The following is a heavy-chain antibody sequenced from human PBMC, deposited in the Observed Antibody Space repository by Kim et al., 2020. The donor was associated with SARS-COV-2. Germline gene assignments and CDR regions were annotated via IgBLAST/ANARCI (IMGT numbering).Heavy chain of an antibody. V-gene: IGHV3-74*01. Sequence: SVKGRFTISRDDAKNTLYVQMSSLRAEDTAIYYCVRSDYYDNSGYYYGQWGQGTLVTVSP. D-gene: IGHD3-22*01. CDR3: VRSDYYDNSGYYYGQ. J-gene: IGHJ4*02.